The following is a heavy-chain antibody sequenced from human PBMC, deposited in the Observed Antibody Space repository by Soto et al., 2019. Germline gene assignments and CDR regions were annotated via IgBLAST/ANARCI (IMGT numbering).Heavy chain of an antibody. CDR3: ARGGIQLWLLFDY. Sequence: PGGSLRLSCAASGFTFSSYGMHWVRQAPGKGLEWVAVIWYDGSNKYYADSVKGRFTISRDNSKNTLYLQMNSLRAEDTAVYYCARGGIQLWLLFDYWGQGTLVTVSS. D-gene: IGHD5-18*01. V-gene: IGHV3-33*01. J-gene: IGHJ4*02. CDR1: GFTFSSYG. CDR2: IWYDGSNK.